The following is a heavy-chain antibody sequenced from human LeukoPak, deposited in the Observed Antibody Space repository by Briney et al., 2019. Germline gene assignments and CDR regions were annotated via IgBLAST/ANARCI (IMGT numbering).Heavy chain of an antibody. V-gene: IGHV4-39*07. J-gene: IGHJ4*02. CDR1: GGSISSSSYY. CDR2: IYYSGST. Sequence: SEALSLTCTVSGGSISSSSYYWGWIRQPPGKGLEWIGSIYYSGSTYYNPSLKSRVTISVDTSKNQFSLKLSSVTAADTAVYYCAKGSTAVAGTCYFDYWGQGTLVTVSS. CDR3: AKGSTAVAGTCYFDY. D-gene: IGHD6-19*01.